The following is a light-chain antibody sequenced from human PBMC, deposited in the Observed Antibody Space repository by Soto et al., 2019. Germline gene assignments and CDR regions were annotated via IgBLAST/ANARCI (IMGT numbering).Light chain of an antibody. CDR3: QQYGSSPLT. CDR2: GAS. Sequence: EIVLTQSPGTLSLSPGERATLSCRASQSVSSSFLAWYQQKPDQAPRLLIYGASSRATGIPDRFSGSGSGTDFTLTISRLEPEDVAVYYCQQYGSSPLTFGGGTKLEIK. J-gene: IGKJ4*01. V-gene: IGKV3-20*01. CDR1: QSVSSSF.